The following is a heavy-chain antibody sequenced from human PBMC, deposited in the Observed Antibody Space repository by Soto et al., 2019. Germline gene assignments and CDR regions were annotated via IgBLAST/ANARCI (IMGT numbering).Heavy chain of an antibody. J-gene: IGHJ4*02. CDR3: ARNSSSSYFDY. D-gene: IGHD6-13*01. Sequence: SETLSLTCAVSGSSITITYYWGWVRQPPGKGLEWIGSIHHSGSVFESGSTHYNPSFKSRVTISADTSKNQFSLKLTSVTAADTPVYFCARNSSSSYFDYWGQGTLVTVSS. CDR1: GSSITITYY. V-gene: IGHV4-38-2*01. CDR2: IHHSGSVFESGST.